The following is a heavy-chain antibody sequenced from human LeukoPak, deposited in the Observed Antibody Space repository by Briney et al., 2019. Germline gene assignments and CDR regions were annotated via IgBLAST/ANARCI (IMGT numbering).Heavy chain of an antibody. CDR1: GFTFSSYW. V-gene: IGHV3-74*01. CDR2: IESDGST. CDR3: AKVAKYYYGSETYYFFEH. D-gene: IGHD3-10*01. Sequence: GGSLRLSCAASGFTFSSYWMHWVRQTPGKGLVWVSRIESDGSTIYADSVRGRFTISRDNAKNSLYLQMNSLRVEDTAVYYCAKVAKYYYGSETYYFFEHWGQGTPVTASS. J-gene: IGHJ4*02.